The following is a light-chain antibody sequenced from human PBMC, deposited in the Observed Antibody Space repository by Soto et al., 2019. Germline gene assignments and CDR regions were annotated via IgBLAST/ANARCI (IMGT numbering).Light chain of an antibody. Sequence: ETVLTQSPGTLSLSPGERATLSCRASQSVSSSYLAWSQQKPGQAPRLLIYGASNRATGIPDRFSGSWSGTDFTLSISRLEPEDFAVHYDQQYGTSPAVTFGPGTKVDTK. CDR2: GAS. CDR3: QQYGTSPAVT. J-gene: IGKJ3*01. CDR1: QSVSSSY. V-gene: IGKV3-20*01.